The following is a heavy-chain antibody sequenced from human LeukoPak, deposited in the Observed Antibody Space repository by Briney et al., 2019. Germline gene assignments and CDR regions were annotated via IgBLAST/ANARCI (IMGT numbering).Heavy chain of an antibody. D-gene: IGHD7-27*01. CDR3: ARVQTASYLGFDC. J-gene: IGHJ4*02. CDR1: RFILSNYV. Sequence: RGSPRLSCEASRFILSNYVMHGVRPAPAKGLECVSAISSLGGSTYYANSVKGRFTISGDNSKNKLYLQMGSLRAEDMGVYYCARVQTASYLGFDCWGGGTLVTVSS. V-gene: IGHV3-64*01. CDR2: ISSLGGST.